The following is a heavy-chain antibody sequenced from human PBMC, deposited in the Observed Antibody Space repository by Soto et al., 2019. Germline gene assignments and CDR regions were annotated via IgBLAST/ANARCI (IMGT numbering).Heavy chain of an antibody. J-gene: IGHJ3*02. D-gene: IGHD6-13*01. Sequence: QVQLQESGPGLVKPSQTLSLTCTVSGGSISSGGYYWSWIRQHPGKGLEWIGYIYYSGSTYYNPSVKSSVTITVDSSKNQFSLKLSSVTAAETAVYYCARESSSSWYRGDAFDIWGQGTMVTVSS. V-gene: IGHV4-31*01. CDR1: GGSISSGGYY. CDR3: ARESSSSWYRGDAFDI. CDR2: IYYSGST.